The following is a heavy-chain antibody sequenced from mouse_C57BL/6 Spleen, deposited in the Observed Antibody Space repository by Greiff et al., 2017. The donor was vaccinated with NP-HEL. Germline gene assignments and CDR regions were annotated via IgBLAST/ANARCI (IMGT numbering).Heavy chain of an antibody. CDR2: IDPSDSYT. V-gene: IGHV1-69*01. Sequence: VQLQQPGAELVMPGASVKLSCKASGYTFTSYWMHWVKQRPGQGLEWIGEIDPSDSYTNYNQKFKGKSTLTVDKSSSTAYMQLSSLTSEDSAVYYCARGDYGYDGFAYWGQGTLVTVSA. J-gene: IGHJ3*01. D-gene: IGHD2-2*01. CDR1: GYTFTSYW. CDR3: ARGDYGYDGFAY.